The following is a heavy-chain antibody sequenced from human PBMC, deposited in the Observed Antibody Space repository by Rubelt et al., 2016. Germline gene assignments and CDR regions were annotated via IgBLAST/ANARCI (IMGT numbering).Heavy chain of an antibody. V-gene: IGHV5-51*01. CDR1: GYSFTTYW. D-gene: IGHD6-19*01. CDR2: IYPGDSDT. J-gene: IGHJ5*02. Sequence: SCNGSGYSFTTYWIGWVRQMPGKGLEWMGIIYPGDSDTRYIPSFQGQVTISADKSINTAYLQWSGLRASDTAMYYCARLMGYSGGWYGDHVRNNWFDPWGQGTLVTVSS. CDR3: ARLMGYSGGWYGDHVRNNWFDP.